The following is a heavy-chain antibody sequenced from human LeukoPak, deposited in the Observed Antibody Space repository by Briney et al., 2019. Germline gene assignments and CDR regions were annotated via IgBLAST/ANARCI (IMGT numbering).Heavy chain of an antibody. V-gene: IGHV1-46*01. Sequence: GASVNVSCKASGYTFTGYYMHWVRQAPGQGLEWMGRINPTGGNTTYAQKFQGRVTMTRDTSTSTVYMELSSLRSDDTAVYYCARTAARRFDYWGQGTLVTVSS. CDR2: INPTGGNT. J-gene: IGHJ4*02. D-gene: IGHD6-6*01. CDR1: GYTFTGYY. CDR3: ARTAARRFDY.